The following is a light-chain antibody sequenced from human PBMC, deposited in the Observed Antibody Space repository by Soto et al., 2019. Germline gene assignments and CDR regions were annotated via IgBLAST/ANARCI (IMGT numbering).Light chain of an antibody. J-gene: IGKJ4*01. CDR1: QSISSY. Sequence: EIVLTQSPATLSLSPGDRATLSCRASQSISSYLAWYKQKPGQAPRLLIYSASNRATGIPARFSGSGSGTDFTLIISSLEPEDFAVYYCQQRTSWPLTFGGGTKVEIK. V-gene: IGKV3-11*01. CDR2: SAS. CDR3: QQRTSWPLT.